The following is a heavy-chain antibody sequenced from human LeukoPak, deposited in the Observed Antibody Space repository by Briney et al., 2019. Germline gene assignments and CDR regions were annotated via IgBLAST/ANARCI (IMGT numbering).Heavy chain of an antibody. Sequence: ASVKVSCKASGYIFTNYGISWVRQAPGQGLEWMGWISAYNGNTNYAQKLQGRVTMTTDTSTSTAYMELRSLRSDDTAVYYCARDLIKVFRGRSDAFDIWGQGTMVTVSS. CDR3: ARDLIKVFRGRSDAFDI. CDR1: GYIFTNYG. D-gene: IGHD2-8*01. V-gene: IGHV1-18*01. CDR2: ISAYNGNT. J-gene: IGHJ3*02.